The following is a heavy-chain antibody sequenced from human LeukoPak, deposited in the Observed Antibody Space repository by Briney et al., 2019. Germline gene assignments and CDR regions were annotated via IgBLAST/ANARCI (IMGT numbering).Heavy chain of an antibody. J-gene: IGHJ5*02. CDR3: AREIVVVPAAYNWFDP. CDR1: GGSISSYY. D-gene: IGHD2-2*01. CDR2: IYYSGST. V-gene: IGHV4-59*12. Sequence: SETLSLTCTVSGGSISSYYWSWIRQPPGKGLEWIGYIYYSGSTNYNPSLKSRVTISVDTSKNQFSLKLSSVTAADTAVYYCAREIVVVPAAYNWFDPWGQGTLVTVSS.